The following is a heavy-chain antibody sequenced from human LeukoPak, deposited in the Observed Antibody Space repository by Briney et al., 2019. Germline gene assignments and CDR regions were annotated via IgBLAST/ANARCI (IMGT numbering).Heavy chain of an antibody. D-gene: IGHD3-10*01. CDR3: ARVKRAYYYGSGTYYKGYYYYYMDV. CDR2: INHSGST. CDR1: GGSFSGYY. V-gene: IGHV4-34*01. J-gene: IGHJ6*03. Sequence: SETLSLTCAVYGGSFSGYYWSWIRQPPGKGLEWIGEINHSGSTNYNPSLKSRVTISVDTSKNQFSLKLSSVTAADTAVYYCARVKRAYYYGSGTYYKGYYYYYMDVWGKGTTVTISS.